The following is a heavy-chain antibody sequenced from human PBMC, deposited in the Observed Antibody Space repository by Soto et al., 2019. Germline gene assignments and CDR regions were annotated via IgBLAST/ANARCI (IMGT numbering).Heavy chain of an antibody. D-gene: IGHD2-15*01. CDR2: IIPILGIA. Sequence: GASVKVSCKASGGTFSSYTISWVRQAPGQGLEWIGRIIPILGIANYAQKFQGRVTITADKSTSTAYMELSSLRSEDTAVYYCARDDCSGGSCYYYYYYMDVWGKGTTVTVSS. CDR3: ARDDCSGGSCYYYYYYMDV. J-gene: IGHJ6*03. V-gene: IGHV1-69*04. CDR1: GGTFSSYT.